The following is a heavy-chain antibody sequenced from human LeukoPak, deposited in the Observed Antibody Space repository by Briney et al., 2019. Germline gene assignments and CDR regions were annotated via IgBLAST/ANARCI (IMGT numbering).Heavy chain of an antibody. V-gene: IGHV4-30-4*01. CDR3: ASANTYYYGSGSGPLGY. CDR2: IYYSGST. Sequence: SSETLSLTCTVSGGSISSGDYYWSWIRQPPGKGLEWIGYIYYSGSTYYNPSLKSRVTISVDTSKNQFSLKLSSVTAADTAVYYCASANTYYYGSGSGPLGYWGQGTLVTVSS. D-gene: IGHD3-10*01. J-gene: IGHJ4*02. CDR1: GGSISSGDYY.